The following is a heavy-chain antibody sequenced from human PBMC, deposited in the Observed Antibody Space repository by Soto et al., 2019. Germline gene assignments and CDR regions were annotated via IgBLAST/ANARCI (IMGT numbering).Heavy chain of an antibody. D-gene: IGHD6-19*01. V-gene: IGHV3-30*18. J-gene: IGHJ4*02. CDR1: GFTFSSYG. CDR3: AKDIQVVAGNIDY. CDR2: ASYDGTKK. Sequence: QVQLVESGGGVVQPGRSLRLSCAASGFTFSSYGMHWVRQAPGKGLEWVAVASYDGTKKYYADSVKGRFTISRDNSKNTLDLQMNSLRAEDTAVYYCAKDIQVVAGNIDYWGQGTLVTVSS.